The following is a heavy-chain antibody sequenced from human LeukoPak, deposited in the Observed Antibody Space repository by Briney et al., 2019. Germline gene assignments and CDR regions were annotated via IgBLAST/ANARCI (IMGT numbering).Heavy chain of an antibody. CDR1: GYTFTGYY. Sequence: GASVKVSCKASGYTFTGYYMHWVRQAPGQGLEWMGWINPNSGGTNYAQKFQGRVTMTRDTSISTAYMELSRLRSDDTAVYYCAREPHLRLGELSFPLRYWGQGTLVTVSS. CDR3: AREPHLRLGELSFPLRY. D-gene: IGHD3-16*02. V-gene: IGHV1-2*02. CDR2: INPNSGGT. J-gene: IGHJ4*02.